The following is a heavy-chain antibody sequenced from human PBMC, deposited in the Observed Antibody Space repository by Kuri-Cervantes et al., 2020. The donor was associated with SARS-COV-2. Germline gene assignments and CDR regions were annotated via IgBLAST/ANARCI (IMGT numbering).Heavy chain of an antibody. Sequence: GESLKISCAASGFTFSSYGMHWVRQAPGKGLEWVAFIRYDGSNKYYADSVKGRFTISRDNSKNTLYLQMNSLRAEDTAVYYCARVGGSYYYYYYMDVWGKGTTVTVSS. J-gene: IGHJ6*03. CDR3: ARVGGSYYYYYYMDV. V-gene: IGHV3-30*02. CDR1: GFTFSSYG. CDR2: IRYDGSNK. D-gene: IGHD1-26*01.